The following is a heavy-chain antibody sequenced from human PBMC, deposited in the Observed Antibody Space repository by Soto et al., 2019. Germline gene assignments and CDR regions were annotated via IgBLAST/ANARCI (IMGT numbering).Heavy chain of an antibody. D-gene: IGHD3-10*01. CDR1: GGSISRYY. J-gene: IGHJ6*02. CDR2: IYYSGST. V-gene: IGHV4-59*01. Sequence: SETLSLTCTVSGGSISRYYWSWIRQPPGKGLEWIGYIYYSGSTNYNPSLKSRVTISVDTSKNQFSLKLSSVTAADTAVYYCARGRGSGSSFYYYGMDVWGQGTTVTVSS. CDR3: ARGRGSGSSFYYYGMDV.